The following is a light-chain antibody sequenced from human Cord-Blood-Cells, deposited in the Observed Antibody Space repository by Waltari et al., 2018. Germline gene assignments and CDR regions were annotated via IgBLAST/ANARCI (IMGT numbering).Light chain of an antibody. CDR3: CSYAGSSTYV. V-gene: IGLV2-23*01. CDR1: SSDVGIYNL. J-gene: IGLJ1*01. Sequence: QSALTQPASVSGSPGQSITISCTGTSSDVGIYNLVSWYQQHPGKAPKLMFYEGSKRPSGVSNRFSGSKSGNTASLTISGLQAEDEADYYCCSYAGSSTYVFGTGTKVTVL. CDR2: EGS.